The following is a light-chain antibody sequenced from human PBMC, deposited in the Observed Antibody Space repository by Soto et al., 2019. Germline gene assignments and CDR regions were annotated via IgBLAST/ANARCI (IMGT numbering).Light chain of an antibody. J-gene: IGLJ1*01. Sequence: QSVLTQPPSVSGAPGQRVTISCTGSVSNIGAGYEVHWYQQLPGTAPKLLISGHNNRPSGVPDRFFGSKSGTSASLTITGLQAEDEADYFCQSYDSSLSALYVFGTGTKVTVL. CDR2: GHN. CDR1: VSNIGAGYE. CDR3: QSYDSSLSALYV. V-gene: IGLV1-40*01.